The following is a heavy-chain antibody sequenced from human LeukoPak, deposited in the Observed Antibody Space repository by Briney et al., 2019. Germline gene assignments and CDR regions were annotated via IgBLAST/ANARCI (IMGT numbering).Heavy chain of an antibody. CDR2: IYSGGST. CDR1: GFTVSSNY. CDR3: ARGGGYYDSSVPL. D-gene: IGHD3-22*01. V-gene: IGHV3-53*01. Sequence: GGSLRLSCAASGFTVSSNYMSWVRQALGKGLEWVSVIYSGGSTYYADSVKGRFTISRDNSKNTLYLQMNSLRAEDTAVYYCARGGGYYDSSVPLWGQGTLVTVSS. J-gene: IGHJ4*02.